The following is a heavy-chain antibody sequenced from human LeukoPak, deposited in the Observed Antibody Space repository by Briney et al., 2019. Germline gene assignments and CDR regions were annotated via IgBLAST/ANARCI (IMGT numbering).Heavy chain of an antibody. J-gene: IGHJ5*02. CDR1: GGSISSSNW. D-gene: IGHD4-17*01. Sequence: SETLSLTCAVSGGSISSSNWWSWVRQPPGKGLEWIGEIYHSGSTNYNPSLKSRVTISVDKSKNQFSLKLSSVTAADTAMYYCAREKGVTTSPGGWFDPWGQGTLVTVSS. CDR2: IYHSGST. CDR3: AREKGVTTSPGGWFDP. V-gene: IGHV4-4*02.